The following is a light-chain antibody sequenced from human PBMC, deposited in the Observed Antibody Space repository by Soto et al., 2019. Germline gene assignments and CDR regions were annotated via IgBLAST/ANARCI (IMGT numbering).Light chain of an antibody. CDR3: QHLNTYPIT. Sequence: IQLTQSPSSLFASVGDRVTISCRASQDISTHLAWFAQKPGRAPQLLIYAASTLHSGVPSRFSGSGSGTDFTLTISSLQPEDFATYYCQHLNTYPITFGPGTRLEI. J-gene: IGKJ5*01. CDR2: AAS. V-gene: IGKV1-9*01. CDR1: QDISTH.